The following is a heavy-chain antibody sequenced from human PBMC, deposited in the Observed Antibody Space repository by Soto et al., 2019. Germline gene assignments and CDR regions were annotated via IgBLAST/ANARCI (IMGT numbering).Heavy chain of an antibody. CDR1: GGTFSSHA. CDR3: ARVGVAAPYYLDL. CDR2: IIPIDGTG. Sequence: QVHLVQSGAEVKKPGSSVRVSCKATGGTFSSHALAWVRQAPGQGFEWMGRIIPIDGTGNLGDKFQGRVTMTADESTGTGYMEVGSLRLEDTAVYFCARVGVAAPYYLDLWGQGTQVIVSS. V-gene: IGHV1-69*11. J-gene: IGHJ4*02. D-gene: IGHD6-25*01.